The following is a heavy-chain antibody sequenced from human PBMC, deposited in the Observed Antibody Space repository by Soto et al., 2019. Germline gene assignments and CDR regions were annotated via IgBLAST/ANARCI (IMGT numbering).Heavy chain of an antibody. CDR2: INQSGST. CDR1: EGSFGRYY. J-gene: IGHJ2*01. V-gene: IGHV4-34*02. Sequence: QVQLQQWGAGLLRASETLSLTCAVYEGSFGRYYWSWIRQPPGKGLEWIGEINQSGSTNYNPSLKSRPTISLDTSKNQFSLKLNSVTAADTAVYYCARGTREGWYFDLWGRGTPVTVSS. CDR3: ARGTREGWYFDL.